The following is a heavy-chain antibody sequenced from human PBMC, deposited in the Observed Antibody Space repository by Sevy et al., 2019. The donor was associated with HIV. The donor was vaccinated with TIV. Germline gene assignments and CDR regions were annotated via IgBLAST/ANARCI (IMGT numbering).Heavy chain of an antibody. CDR3: ARGPEGFNIKSPDN. J-gene: IGHJ4*02. Sequence: GGSLRLSCEASGFTFSDYAIYWVRQAPGKGLEWVAVISYDGSEEYYSDSVRGRFTLSRDKATNTAYLQMNNLRLEDTAVYYCARGPEGFNIKSPDNWGPGTLVTVSS. CDR1: GFTFSDYA. V-gene: IGHV3-30*04. CDR2: ISYDGSEE.